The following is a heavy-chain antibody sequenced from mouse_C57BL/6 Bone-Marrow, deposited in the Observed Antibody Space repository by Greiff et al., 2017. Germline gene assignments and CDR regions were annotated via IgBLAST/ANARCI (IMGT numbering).Heavy chain of an antibody. CDR2: ISSGSSTI. Sequence: DVMLVESGGGLVKPGGSLKLSCAASGFTFSDYGMHWVRQAPAKGLEWVAYISSGSSTIYYADTLKGRFTISRDNAKNTLFLQMTSLRSEDTAMYYCARLYCFDYWGQGTTLTVSS. CDR3: ARLYCFDY. V-gene: IGHV5-17*01. CDR1: GFTFSDYG. J-gene: IGHJ2*01.